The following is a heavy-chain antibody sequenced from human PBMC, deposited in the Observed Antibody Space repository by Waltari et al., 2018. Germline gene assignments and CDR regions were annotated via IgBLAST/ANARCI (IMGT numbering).Heavy chain of an antibody. CDR3: ATDSRYNWNQHI. CDR2: VDPEDGEK. Sequence: EVQLVQSGAEVKKPGATVKISCKVSGYTFTDYYMHWVQQAPGKGLEWRGLVDPEDGEKIYAEKFQGSGTKTADTSTDTAYMELSSLRSEDTAVYYCATDSRYNWNQHIWGQGTMVTVSS. D-gene: IGHD1-20*01. J-gene: IGHJ3*02. CDR1: GYTFTDYY. V-gene: IGHV1-69-2*01.